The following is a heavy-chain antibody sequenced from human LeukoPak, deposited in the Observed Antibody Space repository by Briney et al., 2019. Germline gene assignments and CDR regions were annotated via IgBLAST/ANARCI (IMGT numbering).Heavy chain of an antibody. V-gene: IGHV4-34*01. Sequence: SETLSLTCAVYGGSFSGYYWSWIRQPPGKGLEWIGEINHSGSTNYNPSLKSRVTISVDTSKNQFSLELSSVTAADTAVYYCARPRRGSGSYYPFGYWGQGTLVTVSS. CDR1: GGSFSGYY. CDR2: INHSGST. CDR3: ARPRRGSGSYYPFGY. D-gene: IGHD3-10*01. J-gene: IGHJ4*02.